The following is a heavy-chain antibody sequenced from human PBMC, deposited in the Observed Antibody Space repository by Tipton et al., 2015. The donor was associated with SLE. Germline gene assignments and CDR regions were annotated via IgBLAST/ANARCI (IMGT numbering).Heavy chain of an antibody. V-gene: IGHV4-39*01. CDR2: VYSSGST. CDR1: GDSISSSDYY. J-gene: IGHJ5*01. D-gene: IGHD4-17*01. CDR3: GRHHHTDYGAIDS. Sequence: TLSLTCTVSGDSISSSDYYWAWIRQPPGKELEWIGTVYSSGSTYYNPSLKSRVTMSVDTSRNQFSLNLWSVIAADTALYYRGRHHHTDYGAIDSWGQGTLVTASS.